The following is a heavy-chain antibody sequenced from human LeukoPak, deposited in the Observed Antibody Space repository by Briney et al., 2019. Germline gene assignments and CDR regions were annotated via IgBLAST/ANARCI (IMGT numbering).Heavy chain of an antibody. J-gene: IGHJ4*02. D-gene: IGHD2-8*02. CDR3: AKGGLASPGAIDY. CDR1: GFTFSPYA. CDR2: ISGSGGST. V-gene: IGHV3-23*01. Sequence: GGSLRLSCAASGFTFSPYAMTWVRQAPGKGLEWVSSISGSGGSTYYADSVKGRFTISRDNSKNTLYLQMNSLRAEDTALYYCAKGGLASPGAIDYSGQGRQVTVSS.